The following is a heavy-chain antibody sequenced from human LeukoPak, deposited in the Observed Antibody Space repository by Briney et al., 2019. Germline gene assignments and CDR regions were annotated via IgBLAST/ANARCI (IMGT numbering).Heavy chain of an antibody. V-gene: IGHV4-4*02. CDR1: GESMSSIDW. D-gene: IGHD1-26*01. J-gene: IGHJ4*02. CDR3: AANGYYTIEY. Sequence: SETLSLTCAVSGESMSSIDWWCWVRQPPGKGLEWIGEIHHTGSTNYNPSLKSRVTISVDKSKNQFSLNFNSMSAADSAVYYCAANGYYTIEYWGQGTLVTVSS. CDR2: IHHTGST.